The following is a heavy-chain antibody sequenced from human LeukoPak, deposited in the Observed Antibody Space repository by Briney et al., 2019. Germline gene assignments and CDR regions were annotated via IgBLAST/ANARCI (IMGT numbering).Heavy chain of an antibody. CDR1: GYTFTSYG. CDR2: ISAYNGNT. V-gene: IGHV1-18*01. CDR3: ARVAEYGENGDY. D-gene: IGHD4-17*01. Sequence: ASVKVSCKASGYTFTSYGISWMRQAPGRGLEWMGWISAYNGNTNYAQKLQGRVTMTTDTSTSTAYMELRSLRSDDTAVYYCARVAEYGENGDYWGQGTLVTVSS. J-gene: IGHJ4*02.